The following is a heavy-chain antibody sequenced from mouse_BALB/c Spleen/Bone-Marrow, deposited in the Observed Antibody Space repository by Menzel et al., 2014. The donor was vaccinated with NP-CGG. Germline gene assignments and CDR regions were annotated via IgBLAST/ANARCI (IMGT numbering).Heavy chain of an antibody. CDR1: GYTFTDHA. V-gene: IGHV1S53*02. CDR3: ARHHRYAYYFDY. Sequence: VQRVESDAELVKPGASVKISCKASGYTFTDHAIHWVKQKPEQGLEWIGYISPGNGDIKYNEKFKGKATLTVDTSSSTAYVDLSSLTSEDSAVYYCARHHRYAYYFDYWGQGTTLTVSS. CDR2: ISPGNGDI. D-gene: IGHD2-14*01. J-gene: IGHJ2*01.